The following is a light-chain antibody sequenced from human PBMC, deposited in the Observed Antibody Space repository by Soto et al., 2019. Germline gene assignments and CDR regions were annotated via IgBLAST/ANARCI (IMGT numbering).Light chain of an antibody. J-gene: IGKJ2*01. CDR2: DTF. V-gene: IGKV3-11*01. Sequence: EIVLTQSPATLSLSPGTGATLSCRASQIVTSSLAWYQQRPGQAPRLVIYDTFTRATGIPARFSAKGAGTDFTLTISSLEPEDSAVYFCQLRSDWPPTYTFGQGTKLE. CDR1: QIVTSS. CDR3: QLRSDWPPTYT.